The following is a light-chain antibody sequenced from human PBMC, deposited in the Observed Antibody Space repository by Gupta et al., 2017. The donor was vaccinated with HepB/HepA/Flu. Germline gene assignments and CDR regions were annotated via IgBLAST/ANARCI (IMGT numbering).Light chain of an antibody. V-gene: IGKV3-15*01. CDR1: QSVGTN. Sequence: EILLTQSPGTLSVSPGEPATLSCRASQSVGTNLAWYRQKPGQAPRLVIYHASSRAKGSPARCSGSGAGTEFTLTISSLQSEDFAVYYCHQYNDWPPSITFGQGTRLEIK. CDR2: HAS. J-gene: IGKJ5*01. CDR3: HQYNDWPPSIT.